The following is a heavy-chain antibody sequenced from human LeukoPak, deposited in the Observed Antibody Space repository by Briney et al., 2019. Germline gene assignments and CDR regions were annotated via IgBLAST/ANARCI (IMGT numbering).Heavy chain of an antibody. CDR3: ARGKVRYYDSSGYYHY. V-gene: IGHV4-59*12. J-gene: IGHJ4*02. CDR1: GGSITNYY. D-gene: IGHD3-22*01. CDR2: SYYNGNT. Sequence: SETLSLTCTVSGGSITNYYWSWIRQPPGKGLEWIGFSYYNGNTNYNPSLKSRVTISVDTSKNQFSLKLSSVTAADTAVYYCARGKVRYYDSSGYYHYWGQGTLVTVSS.